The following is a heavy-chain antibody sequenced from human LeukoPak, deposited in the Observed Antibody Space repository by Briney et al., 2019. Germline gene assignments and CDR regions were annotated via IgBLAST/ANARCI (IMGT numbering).Heavy chain of an antibody. CDR3: AREAISSGYHLDY. D-gene: IGHD3-22*01. CDR1: GFTFSSYA. CDR2: IKQDGSEK. J-gene: IGHJ4*02. Sequence: GGSLRLSCAASGFTFSSYAMHWVRQAPGKGLEWVANIKQDGSEKYYVDSVKGRFTISRDNAKNSLYLQMNSLRAEDTAVYYCAREAISSGYHLDYWGQGTLVTVSS. V-gene: IGHV3-7*01.